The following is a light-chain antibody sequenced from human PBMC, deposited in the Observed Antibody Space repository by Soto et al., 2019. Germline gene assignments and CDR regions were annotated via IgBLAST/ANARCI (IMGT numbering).Light chain of an antibody. CDR2: AAS. CDR3: QQGYITPIT. J-gene: IGKJ5*01. V-gene: IGKV1-39*01. Sequence: DVQMTQSPSSLSASVVDRVTITFRASQSLSTYLHWYQQRPGEAPKLLIYAASSLQSGVPSRFSGSGSGTDFTLTITSLQTEDFATYYCQQGYITPITFGQGTRLEIK. CDR1: QSLSTY.